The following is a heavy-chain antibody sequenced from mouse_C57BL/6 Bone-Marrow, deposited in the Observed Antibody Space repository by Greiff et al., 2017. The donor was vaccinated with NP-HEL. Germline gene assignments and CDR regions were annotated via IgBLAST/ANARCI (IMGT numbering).Heavy chain of an antibody. V-gene: IGHV6-3*01. J-gene: IGHJ3*01. CDR1: GFTFSNYW. CDR3: IGWRWFAY. CDR2: IRLKSDNYAT. Sequence: EVKVEESGGGLVQPGGSMKLSCVASGFTFSNYWMNWVRQSPEKGLEWVAQIRLKSDNYATHYAESVKGRFTISRDDSKSSVYLQMNNLRAEDTGIYYCIGWRWFAYWGQGTLVTVSA.